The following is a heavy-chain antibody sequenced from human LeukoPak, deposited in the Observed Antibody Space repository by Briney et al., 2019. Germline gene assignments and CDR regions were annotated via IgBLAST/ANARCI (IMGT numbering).Heavy chain of an antibody. V-gene: IGHV1-2*02. CDR1: GYTVTGYG. J-gene: IGHJ5*02. D-gene: IGHD6-13*01. CDR2: INPNSGGT. CDR3: ARDRYSSSWSPLDP. Sequence: ASVKVSCKASGYTVTGYGMHWVQQAPGQGLEWMGWINPNSGGTNYAQKFQGRVTMTRDTSISTAYMELSRLRSDDTAVYYCARDRYSSSWSPLDPWGQGTLVTVSS.